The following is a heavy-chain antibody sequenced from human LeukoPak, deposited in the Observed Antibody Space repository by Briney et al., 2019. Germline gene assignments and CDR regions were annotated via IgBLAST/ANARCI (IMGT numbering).Heavy chain of an antibody. CDR2: IYYSGST. D-gene: IGHD6-19*01. J-gene: IGHJ4*02. CDR3: ARGVAVATTPMDY. Sequence: SETLSLTCTVSGGSISSYYWSWIRQPPGKGLDWIGYIYYSGSTNYNPSLKSRVTISVDTSKNQFSLKLSSVTAADTAVYYCARGVAVATTPMDYWGQGTLVTVSS. V-gene: IGHV4-59*01. CDR1: GGSISSYY.